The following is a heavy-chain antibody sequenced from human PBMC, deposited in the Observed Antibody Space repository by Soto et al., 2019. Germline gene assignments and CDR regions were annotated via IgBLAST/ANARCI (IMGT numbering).Heavy chain of an antibody. CDR2: IYYSGST. Sequence: SETLSLTCTVSGGSISSYYWSWIRQPPGKGLEWIGYIYYSGSTNYNPSLKSRVTISVDTSKNQFSLKLSSVTAADTAVYYCASHPSQQLVYFDYWGQGTLVTVSS. CDR1: GGSISSYY. J-gene: IGHJ4*02. D-gene: IGHD6-13*01. V-gene: IGHV4-59*01. CDR3: ASHPSQQLVYFDY.